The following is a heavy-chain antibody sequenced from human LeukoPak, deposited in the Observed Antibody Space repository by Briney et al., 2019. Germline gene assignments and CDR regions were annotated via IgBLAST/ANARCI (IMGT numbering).Heavy chain of an antibody. V-gene: IGHV3-53*01. CDR2: IYTGGST. CDR3: ARDRDHDFWSGFGY. J-gene: IGHJ4*02. CDR1: GFTVSSNY. Sequence: PGGSLRLSCAASGFTVSSNYMSWFRQAPGKGLEWVSVIYTGGSTYYADSVKGRFTISRDNSKNTLFLQMNSLRAEDTAVYYCARDRDHDFWSGFGYWGQGTLVTVSS. D-gene: IGHD3-3*01.